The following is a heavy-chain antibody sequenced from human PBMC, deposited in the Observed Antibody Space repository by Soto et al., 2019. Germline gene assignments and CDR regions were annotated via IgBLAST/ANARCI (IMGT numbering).Heavy chain of an antibody. CDR1: GFTFSSHW. V-gene: IGHV3-74*01. CDR3: TREAGYCSRTSCYRRAFDS. Sequence: EVQLVESGGDLVQPGGSLRLSCAASGFTFSSHWMHWVRRVPGKGLVWVSHINTAGGITGYGDSVKGHCTISRDNAKNTLYLQMNGLRVEDTSVYYCTREAGYCSRTSCYRRAFDSWGQGTMVTVSS. J-gene: IGHJ3*02. D-gene: IGHD2-2*01. CDR2: INTAGGIT.